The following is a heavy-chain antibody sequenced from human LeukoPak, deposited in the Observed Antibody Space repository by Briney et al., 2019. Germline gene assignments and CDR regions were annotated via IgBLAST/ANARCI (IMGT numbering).Heavy chain of an antibody. CDR1: GFTFTMFS. CDR3: ARTYDFGIGPPGDAFDN. V-gene: IGHV3-48*01. J-gene: IGHJ3*02. CDR2: IRGRSDTT. D-gene: IGHD3-3*01. Sequence: GGSLRLSCAASGFTFTMFSMNWLRQAPGKGLEWIAFIRGRSDTTYYADSVQGRFTISRDNAEDSVYPQMNSLRVEDTAVYYCARTYDFGIGPPGDAFDNWGQGTLVTVFS.